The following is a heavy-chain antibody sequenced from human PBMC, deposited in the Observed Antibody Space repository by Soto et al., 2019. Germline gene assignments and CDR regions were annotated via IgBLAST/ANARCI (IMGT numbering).Heavy chain of an antibody. V-gene: IGHV1-24*01. Sequence: ASVKVSCKVSGYILTELSMHWVRQAPGKGLEWMGGFDPEDGETIYAQKFQGRVTMTEDTSTDTAYMELSSLRSEDTAVYYCATQTRWGSSPHGYYYGMDVWGQGTTVTVSS. J-gene: IGHJ6*02. CDR1: GYILTELS. CDR2: FDPEDGET. CDR3: ATQTRWGSSPHGYYYGMDV. D-gene: IGHD6-13*01.